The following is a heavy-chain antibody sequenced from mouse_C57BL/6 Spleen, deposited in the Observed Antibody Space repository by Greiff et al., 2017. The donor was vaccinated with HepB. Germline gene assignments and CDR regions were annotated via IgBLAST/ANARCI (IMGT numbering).Heavy chain of an antibody. CDR2: IHPNSGST. D-gene: IGHD6-2*01. V-gene: IGHV1-64*01. Sequence: QVQLQQPGAELVKPGASVKLSCKASGYTFTSYWMHWVKQRPGQGLEWIGMIHPNSGSTNYNEKFKSKATLTVDKSSSTAYMQLSSLTSEDSAVYYCARDHSLYYYAMDYWGQGTSVTVSS. J-gene: IGHJ4*01. CDR3: ARDHSLYYYAMDY. CDR1: GYTFTSYW.